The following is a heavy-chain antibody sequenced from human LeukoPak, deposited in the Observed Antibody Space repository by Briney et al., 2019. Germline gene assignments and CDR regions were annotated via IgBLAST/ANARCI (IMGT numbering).Heavy chain of an antibody. Sequence: SETLSLTCIVSGGSINNYYWSWIRQPPGKGLEWIGYIYYTGSTNYSPSLKSRVTISADTSKNQFSLKLRSVTAADTAVYFCARHQGHDFYDSSGYYSFDYWGQGTLVAVSS. CDR1: GGSINNYY. CDR2: IYYTGST. D-gene: IGHD3-22*01. V-gene: IGHV4-59*08. J-gene: IGHJ4*02. CDR3: ARHQGHDFYDSSGYYSFDY.